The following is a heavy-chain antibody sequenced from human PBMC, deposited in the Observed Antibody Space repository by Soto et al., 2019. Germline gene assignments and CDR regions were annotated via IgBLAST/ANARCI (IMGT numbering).Heavy chain of an antibody. V-gene: IGHV3-21*01. J-gene: IGHJ4*02. CDR1: GFTFSSYS. CDR3: ARASSDYEDFDC. CDR2: ISSSSSYI. Sequence: PGGSLRLSCAASGFTFSSYSMNWVRQAPGKGLEWVSSISSSSSYIYYADSVKGRFTISRDNAKNSLYLQMNSLRAEDTAVYYCARASSDYEDFDCWGQGTLFAVSS. D-gene: IGHD4-17*01.